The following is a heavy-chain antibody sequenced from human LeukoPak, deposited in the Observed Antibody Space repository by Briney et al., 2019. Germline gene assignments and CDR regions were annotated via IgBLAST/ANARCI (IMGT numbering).Heavy chain of an antibody. CDR2: ISSSGSTI. D-gene: IGHD2/OR15-2a*01. CDR1: GFTFSSYE. Sequence: PGGSLRLSCAASGFTFSSYEMNWVRQAPGKGLEWVSYISSSGSTIYYADSVKGRFTISRDNAKNSLYLQMNSLRAEDTAVYYCARTLICAFDIWGQGTMVTVSS. J-gene: IGHJ3*02. CDR3: ARTLICAFDI. V-gene: IGHV3-48*03.